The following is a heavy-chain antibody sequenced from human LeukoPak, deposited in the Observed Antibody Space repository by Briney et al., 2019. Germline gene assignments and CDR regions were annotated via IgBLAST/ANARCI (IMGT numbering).Heavy chain of an antibody. D-gene: IGHD1-7*01. J-gene: IGHJ6*03. CDR2: IKQDGSEK. CDR1: GFTFSSYW. V-gene: IGHV3-7*01. CDR3: AREDNWNYPDTYYYYYMDV. Sequence: GGSLRLSCAASGFTFSSYWMSWVRQAPGKGLEWVANIKQDGSEKYYVDSVKGRFTISRDNAKNSLYLQMNSLRAEDTAVYYCAREDNWNYPDTYYYYYMDVWGKGTTVTVSS.